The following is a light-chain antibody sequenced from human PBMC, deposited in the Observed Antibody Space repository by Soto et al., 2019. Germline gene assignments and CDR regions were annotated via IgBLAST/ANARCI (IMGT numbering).Light chain of an antibody. CDR2: DAS. J-gene: IGKJ1*01. V-gene: IGKV1-5*01. Sequence: DIPMTQSPSTLSASVGDRVTITCRASQSISSWLAWYQQKPGKAPKLLIYDASSLESGVPSRFSGSGSGTEFTLTISSLQPDDFATYYCQQYNSYPWTFGQAPKVEIK. CDR3: QQYNSYPWT. CDR1: QSISSW.